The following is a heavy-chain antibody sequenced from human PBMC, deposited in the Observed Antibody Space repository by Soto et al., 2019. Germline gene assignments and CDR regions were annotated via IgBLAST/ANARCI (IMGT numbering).Heavy chain of an antibody. Sequence: PSETLSLTCTVSGGSISSGGYYWSWIRQHPGKGLEWIGYIYYSGSTYYNPSLKSRVTISVDTSTNQFSLKLSSVTAADTAVYYCARGDCSSTSCYMRVTPLFDPWGQGTLVTVSS. CDR1: GGSISSGGYY. J-gene: IGHJ5*02. CDR2: IYYSGST. D-gene: IGHD2-2*02. V-gene: IGHV4-31*03. CDR3: ARGDCSSTSCYMRVTPLFDP.